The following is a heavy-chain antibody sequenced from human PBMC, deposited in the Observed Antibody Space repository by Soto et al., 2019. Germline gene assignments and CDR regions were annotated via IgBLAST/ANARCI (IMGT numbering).Heavy chain of an antibody. CDR1: GFTFSSYW. Sequence: PGGSLRLSCAASGFTFSSYWMHWVRQAPGKGLVWVSRINSDSSSTTYADSVKGRFTISRDNAKNTLYLQMNSLRAEDTAVYYCARDYSSYGPFDYWGQGTLVTVSS. CDR2: INSDSSST. D-gene: IGHD5-18*01. V-gene: IGHV3-74*01. J-gene: IGHJ4*02. CDR3: ARDYSSYGPFDY.